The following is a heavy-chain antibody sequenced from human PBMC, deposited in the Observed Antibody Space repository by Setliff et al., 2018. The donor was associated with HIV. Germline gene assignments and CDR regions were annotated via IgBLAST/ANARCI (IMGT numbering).Heavy chain of an antibody. V-gene: IGHV3-66*01. CDR1: GFTVSSNY. CDR3: ARDTAELLGLYYYYGMDV. Sequence: LRLSCAASGFTVSSNYMSWVRQAPGKGLEWVSVIYSGGSTYYADSVKGRFTISRDNAKNSLYLQMNSLRAEDTAVYYCARDTAELLGLYYYYGMDVWGQGTTVTVSS. D-gene: IGHD1-26*01. CDR2: IYSGGST. J-gene: IGHJ6*02.